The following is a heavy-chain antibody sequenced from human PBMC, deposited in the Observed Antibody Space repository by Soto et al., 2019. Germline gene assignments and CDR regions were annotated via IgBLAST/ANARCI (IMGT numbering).Heavy chain of an antibody. CDR3: ARYLRIRGFLDY. Sequence: EVQLVESGGGLVTPGGSLRLSCAASGFTFSSYSMNWVRPAQGKGLEWVSSISSSGTYIYDVDSVKGRFTISRDNAKNSLYLHMNRLRAEDTAVYYCARYLRIRGFLDYWGQGTLVTVSS. CDR1: GFTFSSYS. J-gene: IGHJ4*02. D-gene: IGHD2-15*01. CDR2: ISSSGTYI. V-gene: IGHV3-21*01.